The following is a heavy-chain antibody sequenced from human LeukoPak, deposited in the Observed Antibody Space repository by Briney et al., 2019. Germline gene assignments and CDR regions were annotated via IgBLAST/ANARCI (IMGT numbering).Heavy chain of an antibody. CDR1: GGTFSSYA. Sequence: ASVKVSCKASGGTFSSYAISWVRQAPGQGLEWMGGIIPIFGTANYAKKFQGRVTITADKSTSTAYMELSSLRSEDTAVYYCARFKRYSSSWYHGVPTNWFDPWGQGTLVTVSS. V-gene: IGHV1-69*06. D-gene: IGHD6-13*01. CDR3: ARFKRYSSSWYHGVPTNWFDP. CDR2: IIPIFGTA. J-gene: IGHJ5*02.